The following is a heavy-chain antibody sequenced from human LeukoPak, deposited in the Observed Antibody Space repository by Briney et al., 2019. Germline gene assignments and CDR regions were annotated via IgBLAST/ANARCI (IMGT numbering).Heavy chain of an antibody. Sequence: GGSLRLSCAASGFTFDDHGMSWVRQVPGKGLEWVSSIYWNGDFTTYAESVKGRFTISRDNAKTSLYLQMNSLRVKDTAFYYCTRLSGIVVAGAFDYWGQGNLVTVSS. CDR3: TRLSGIVVAGAFDY. CDR1: GFTFDDHG. V-gene: IGHV3-20*04. CDR2: IYWNGDFT. J-gene: IGHJ4*02. D-gene: IGHD6-19*01.